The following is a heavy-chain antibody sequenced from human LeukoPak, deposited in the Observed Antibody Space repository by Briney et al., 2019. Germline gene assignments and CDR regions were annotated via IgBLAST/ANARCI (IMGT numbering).Heavy chain of an antibody. CDR2: FEWDDDK. D-gene: IGHD3-22*01. Sequence: SGPTLVNPTQTLTLTCTFSGFLLSTTGMCVSWIRQPPGKALEWLARFEWDDDKHYSTSLKTRLTISKDTSKNQVALTMTNMDPADTATYYCARTRGQYYYDSSGYPFDYWGQGTPGHRLL. V-gene: IGHV2-70*11. CDR1: GFLLSTTGMC. CDR3: ARTRGQYYYDSSGYPFDY. J-gene: IGHJ4*02.